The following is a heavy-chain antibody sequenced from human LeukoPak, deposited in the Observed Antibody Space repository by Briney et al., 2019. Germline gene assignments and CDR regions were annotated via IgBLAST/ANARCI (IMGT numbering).Heavy chain of an antibody. J-gene: IGHJ1*01. V-gene: IGHV3-21*01. CDR3: ATYSSLNRREFQY. Sequence: AGGSLRLSCAASGFTFSSYSMNWVRQAPGKGLEWVSSISSSSSYIYYADSVKGRFTISRDNAKNSLYLQMNTLRAEDTAVYYCATYSSLNRREFQYWGQGTLLTVSS. CDR2: ISSSSSYI. CDR1: GFTFSSYS. D-gene: IGHD3-22*01.